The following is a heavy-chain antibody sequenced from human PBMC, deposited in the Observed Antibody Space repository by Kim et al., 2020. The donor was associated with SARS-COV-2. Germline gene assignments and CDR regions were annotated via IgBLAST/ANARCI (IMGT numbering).Heavy chain of an antibody. CDR2: T. V-gene: IGHV3-11*06. Sequence: TNYADSVKGRFTISRDNAKNSLYLQMNSLRAEDTAVYYCASGGWLQLNDYWGQGTLVTVSS. D-gene: IGHD5-12*01. J-gene: IGHJ4*02. CDR3: ASGGWLQLNDY.